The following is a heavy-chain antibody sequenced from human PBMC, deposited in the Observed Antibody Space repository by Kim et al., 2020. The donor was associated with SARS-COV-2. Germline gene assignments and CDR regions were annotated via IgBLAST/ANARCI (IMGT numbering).Heavy chain of an antibody. J-gene: IGHJ5*02. CDR2: DT. V-gene: IGHV1-2*02. Sequence: DTRHGRKYQGRVSMTRDTATTTAYMELNSLTSDDTAVYYCARGGPAHEFDPWGQGTLVTVSS. CDR3: ARGGPAHEFDP.